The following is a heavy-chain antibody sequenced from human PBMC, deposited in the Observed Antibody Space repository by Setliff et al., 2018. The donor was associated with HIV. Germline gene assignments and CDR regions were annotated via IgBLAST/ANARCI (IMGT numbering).Heavy chain of an antibody. Sequence: GGSLRLSCAASGMTFSDAWMTWVRQAPGKGLEWVGRIKSKEDGGTIEYAAPVKGRFTISRDDSKDTLYLQMNSLKTEDTAVYYCARVGYCSSTSCYDYWGQGTLVTVSS. V-gene: IGHV3-15*01. CDR2: IKSKEDGGTI. CDR3: ARVGYCSSTSCYDY. J-gene: IGHJ4*02. D-gene: IGHD2-2*01. CDR1: GMTFSDAW.